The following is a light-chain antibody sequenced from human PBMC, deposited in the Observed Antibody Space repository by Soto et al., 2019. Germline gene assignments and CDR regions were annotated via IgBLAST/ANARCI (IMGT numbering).Light chain of an antibody. CDR2: EVN. CDR3: SSFVGSPVV. V-gene: IGLV2-8*01. J-gene: IGLJ2*01. CDR1: SSDVGDYNY. Sequence: QYALTQPPSASGSPGQSVTIPCTGTSSDVGDYNYVSWYQQHPGKVPKLIIYEVNKRPSGVPDRFSGSKSVNTSSLTVSGLPAEDEADYYCSSFVGSPVVFGGGTKLTVL.